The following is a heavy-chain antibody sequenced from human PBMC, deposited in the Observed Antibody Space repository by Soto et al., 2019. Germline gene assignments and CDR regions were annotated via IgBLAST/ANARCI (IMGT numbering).Heavy chain of an antibody. D-gene: IGHD4-17*01. CDR1: GFTFSSYD. CDR2: ISYDGSNK. Sequence: QVQLVESGGGVVQPGRSLRLSCAASGFTFSSYDMHWVRQAPGKGLEWVAVISYDGSNKYYADSVKGRFTISRDNSKNTLYLQMNSLRAEDTAVYYCARVGRLHYFDYWGQGTLLTVSS. CDR3: ARVGRLHYFDY. V-gene: IGHV3-30-3*01. J-gene: IGHJ4*02.